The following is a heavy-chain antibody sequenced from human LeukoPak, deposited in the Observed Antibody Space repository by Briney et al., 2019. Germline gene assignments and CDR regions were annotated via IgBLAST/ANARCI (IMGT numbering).Heavy chain of an antibody. D-gene: IGHD3-3*01. CDR1: AESINNSDYH. Sequence: SETLSLTCTVSAESINNSDYHWGWIRQPPGKGLEWIGTLVYTGIAYYNPSLKSRVTISVDTSKNQFSLKLSSVTAADTAVYYCARHGYYDFWSGYYYFDYWGQGTLVTVSS. J-gene: IGHJ4*02. CDR3: ARHGYYDFWSGYYYFDY. V-gene: IGHV4-39*01. CDR2: LVYTGIA.